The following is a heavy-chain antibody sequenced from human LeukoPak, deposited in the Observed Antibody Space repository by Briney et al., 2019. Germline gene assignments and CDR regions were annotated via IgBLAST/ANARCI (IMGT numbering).Heavy chain of an antibody. CDR2: LSGSGGST. J-gene: IGHJ4*02. CDR1: GFTFSDYS. V-gene: IGHV3-23*01. Sequence: PGGSLRLSCAASGFTFSDYSMSWIRQAPGKGLEWVSALSGSGGSTYYADSVKGRFTISRDNSKNTLYLQMNSLRAEDTAVYYCAKSRGFLLANAFFDYWGQGALVTVSS. CDR3: AKSRGFLLANAFFDY. D-gene: IGHD3-10*01.